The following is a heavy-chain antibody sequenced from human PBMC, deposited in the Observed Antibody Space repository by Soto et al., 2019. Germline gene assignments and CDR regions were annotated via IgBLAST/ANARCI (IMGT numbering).Heavy chain of an antibody. CDR3: ARDGGAPASGYSYGMDV. Sequence: QVQLQESGPGLVKPSQTLSLTCTVSGGSISSGDYYWSWIRQPPGKGLEWIGYIYYSGSTYYNPSLKSRVTISVDTSKNQFSLKLSSVTAADTAVYYCARDGGAPASGYSYGMDVWGQGTTVTVSS. J-gene: IGHJ6*02. CDR2: IYYSGST. CDR1: GGSISSGDYY. V-gene: IGHV4-30-4*01. D-gene: IGHD2-2*01.